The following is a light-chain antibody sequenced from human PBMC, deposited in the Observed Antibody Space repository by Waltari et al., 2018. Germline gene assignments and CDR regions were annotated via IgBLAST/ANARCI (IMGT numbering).Light chain of an antibody. V-gene: IGLV1-44*01. CDR3: SSYTSSSTWV. J-gene: IGLJ3*02. Sequence: QSVLTQSPSASGTPGQRVTISCSGSSPNIGSNTVNWYKQVPGTAPKLRISTNNRRPSGVPDRFSGSKSGTSASLAISGLQSEDEADYYCSSYTSSSTWVFGGGTKLTVL. CDR2: TNN. CDR1: SPNIGSNT.